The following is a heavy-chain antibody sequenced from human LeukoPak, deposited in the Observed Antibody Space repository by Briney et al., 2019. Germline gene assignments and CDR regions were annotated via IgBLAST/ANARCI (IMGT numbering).Heavy chain of an antibody. CDR2: IINSGSYK. V-gene: IGHV3-21*01. CDR1: GFTFSTYG. Sequence: GGSLRLSCAASGFTFSTYGMNWVRQAPGKGLEWVSSIINSGSYKYYADPVKGRFTISRDNAQNSLYLQMNSLRAEDTAVYCCARGGGYLGFDYWGQGTLVTVSS. D-gene: IGHD1-26*01. CDR3: ARGGGYLGFDY. J-gene: IGHJ4*02.